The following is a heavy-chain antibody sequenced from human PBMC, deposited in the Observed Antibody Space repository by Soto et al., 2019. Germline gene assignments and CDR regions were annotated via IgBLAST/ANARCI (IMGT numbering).Heavy chain of an antibody. CDR2: IIPIFGTA. CDR1: GGTFSSYA. V-gene: IGHV1-69*12. J-gene: IGHJ5*02. Sequence: QVQLVQSGAEVKKPGSSVKVSCKASGGTFSSYAISWVRQAPGQGLEWMGGIIPIFGTANYAQKFQGRVTITAGESTNTAYMELSSLRSEETAVYYCARKWELLGWFDPWGQGTLVTVSS. CDR3: ARKWELLGWFDP. D-gene: IGHD1-26*01.